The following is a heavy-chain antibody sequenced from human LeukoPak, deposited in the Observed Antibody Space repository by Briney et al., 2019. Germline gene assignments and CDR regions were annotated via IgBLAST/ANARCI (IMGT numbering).Heavy chain of an antibody. D-gene: IGHD6-13*01. CDR2: INPNSGGT. Sequence: ASVKVSCKASGYTFTGYYMHWVRQAPGQGLEWMGWINPNSGGTNYAQKFQDWVTMTRDTPISTAYMYLSRLTSDDTAVYYCAMGLQLFDYWGQGTLVTVSS. J-gene: IGHJ4*02. CDR1: GYTFTGYY. V-gene: IGHV1-2*04. CDR3: AMGLQLFDY.